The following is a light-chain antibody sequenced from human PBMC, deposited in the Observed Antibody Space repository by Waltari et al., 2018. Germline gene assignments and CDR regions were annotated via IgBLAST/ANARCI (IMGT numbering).Light chain of an antibody. CDR3: CSYSGSYTWV. J-gene: IGLJ3*02. CDR1: SSDVGGYNY. CDR2: DVS. Sequence: QSALTQPRSVSGSPGQSVTISCTGTSSDVGGYNYVSWHQQHPGKAPKLMIYDVSNQPSGLPDLFSSSKSVNTASLTISWLQAEDEADYYCCSYSGSYTWVFGGGTKLTVL. V-gene: IGLV2-11*01.